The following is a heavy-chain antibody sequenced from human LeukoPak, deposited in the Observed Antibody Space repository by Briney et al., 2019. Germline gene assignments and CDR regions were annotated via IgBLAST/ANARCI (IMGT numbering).Heavy chain of an antibody. CDR1: GFTFSSYP. J-gene: IGHJ3*02. V-gene: IGHV3-23*01. CDR2: INGGGTT. CDR3: AKHRTVGILGAFDI. D-gene: IGHD7-27*01. Sequence: GGSLRLSCAASGFTFSSYPMSWVRQAPGKGLEWVSAINGGGTTYYADSLKGRFTISRDNSKNTLYLQMSSLRAEDTAVYYCAKHRTVGILGAFDIWGQGTMVTVSS.